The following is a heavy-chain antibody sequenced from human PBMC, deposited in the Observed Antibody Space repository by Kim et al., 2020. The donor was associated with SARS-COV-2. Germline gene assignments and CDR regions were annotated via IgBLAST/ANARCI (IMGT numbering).Heavy chain of an antibody. CDR2: IYTSRST. J-gene: IGHJ4*02. V-gene: IGHV4-61*02. Sequence: IYTSRSTPYNPSPKSVVTISVDTAKNQFSLKLRSVTAADTAVDYCARGFDYWGQGTLVTVSS. CDR3: ARGFDY.